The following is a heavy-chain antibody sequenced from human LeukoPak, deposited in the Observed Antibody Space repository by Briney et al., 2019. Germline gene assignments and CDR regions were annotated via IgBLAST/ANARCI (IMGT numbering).Heavy chain of an antibody. J-gene: IGHJ4*02. V-gene: IGHV3-30*02. D-gene: IGHD2-21*01. CDR3: AKDPRGPGRGYCGGDCSTNPIFEYYFDY. CDR1: GFTFSSYG. CDR2: IRYDGSNK. Sequence: PGGSLRLSCAASGFTFSSYGMHWVRQAPGKGLEWVAFIRYDGSNKYYADSVKGRFTISRDNSKNTLYLQMNSLRAEDTAVYYCAKDPRGPGRGYCGGDCSTNPIFEYYFDYWGQGTLVTVSS.